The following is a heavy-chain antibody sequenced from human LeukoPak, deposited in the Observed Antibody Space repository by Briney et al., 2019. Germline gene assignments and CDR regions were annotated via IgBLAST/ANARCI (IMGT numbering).Heavy chain of an antibody. CDR1: GYTFIGYY. Sequence: ASVKVSCKASGYTFIGYYMHWVRQAPGQGLEWMGWINPYSGGTNYAQKFQGRVTMTRDTSISTAYMELRRLRSDDTAVYYCALIPHYGSGSGYWGQGTLVTVSS. V-gene: IGHV1-2*02. CDR2: INPYSGGT. D-gene: IGHD3-10*01. J-gene: IGHJ4*02. CDR3: ALIPHYGSGSGY.